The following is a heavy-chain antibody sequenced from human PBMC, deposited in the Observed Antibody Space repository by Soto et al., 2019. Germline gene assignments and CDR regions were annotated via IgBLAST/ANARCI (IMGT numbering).Heavy chain of an antibody. CDR1: GYTFISYT. D-gene: IGHD2-15*01. V-gene: IGHV1-3*01. J-gene: IGHJ4*02. CDR3: EREVTMYQVVFHY. CDR2: INADNGNT. Sequence: ASVKVSCKASGYTFISYTMHWVRQAPGQRLEWMGWINADNGNTKYSQKFQGRVTITRDTSASTAYMELSSLISEDTAVYYCEREVTMYQVVFHYSGQATLVSVSS.